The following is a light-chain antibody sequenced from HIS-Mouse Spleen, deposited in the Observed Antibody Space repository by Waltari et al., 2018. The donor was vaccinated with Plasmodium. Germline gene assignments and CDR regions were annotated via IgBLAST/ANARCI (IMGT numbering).Light chain of an antibody. V-gene: IGKV2-30*02. Sequence: DVVMTQSPLSLPVTLGQPASISCRSSQSLVHSDGNTYLNWLQQRPGQSPRRLIYKVSNRDSGVPDRFSGSGSGTDFTLKISRVEAEDVGVYYCMQGTHWPPGSLTFGGGTKVEIK. CDR3: MQGTHWPPGSLT. CDR2: KVS. CDR1: QSLVHSDGNTY. J-gene: IGKJ4*01.